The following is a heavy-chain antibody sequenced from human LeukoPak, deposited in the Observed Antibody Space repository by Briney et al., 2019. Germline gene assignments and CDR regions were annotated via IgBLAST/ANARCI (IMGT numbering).Heavy chain of an antibody. Sequence: PGGSLRLSCAASGSTFSSYAMHWVCQAPGKGLEWVAVISYDGSNKYYADSVKGRFTISRDNSKNTLYLQMNSLRAEDTAVYYCARDYWVTMVRGVIITDGNAFDIWGQGTMVTVSS. CDR2: ISYDGSNK. V-gene: IGHV3-30-3*01. CDR3: ARDYWVTMVRGVIITDGNAFDI. D-gene: IGHD3-10*01. J-gene: IGHJ3*02. CDR1: GSTFSSYA.